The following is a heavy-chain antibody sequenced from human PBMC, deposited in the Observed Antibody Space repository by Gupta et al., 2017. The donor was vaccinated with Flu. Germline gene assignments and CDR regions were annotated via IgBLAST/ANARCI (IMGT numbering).Heavy chain of an antibody. CDR3: ARNRDYDILTGSLSAPFDY. Sequence: QVQLVQSGAEVKKPGSSVKVSCKASGGTFSSYAISWGRQAPGQGLEWMGGIIPIFGTANYAQKFQGRVTITADKSTSTAYMELSSLRSEDTAVYYCARNRDYDILTGSLSAPFDYWGQGTLVTVSS. CDR2: IIPIFGTA. V-gene: IGHV1-69*06. J-gene: IGHJ4*02. CDR1: GGTFSSYA. D-gene: IGHD3-9*01.